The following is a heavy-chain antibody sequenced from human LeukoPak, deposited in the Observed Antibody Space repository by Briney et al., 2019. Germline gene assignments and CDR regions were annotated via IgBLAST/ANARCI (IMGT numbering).Heavy chain of an antibody. CDR1: GFTFSSYS. J-gene: IGHJ3*02. D-gene: IGHD5-24*01. V-gene: IGHV3-21*01. CDR2: ISSSSSYI. Sequence: PGGSLRLSCAASGFTFSSYSMNWVRQAPGKGLEWVSSISSSSSYIYYADSVKGRFTISRDNAKNSLYLQMNSLRAEDTAVYYCARERQRWLHLDSDAFDIWGQGTMVTVSS. CDR3: ARERQRWLHLDSDAFDI.